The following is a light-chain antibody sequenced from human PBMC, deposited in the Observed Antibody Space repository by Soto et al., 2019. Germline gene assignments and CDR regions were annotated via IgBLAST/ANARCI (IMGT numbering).Light chain of an antibody. CDR2: RAS. CDR3: QQYSPSLPWT. V-gene: IGKV3-20*01. CDR1: QSVGTNY. J-gene: IGKJ1*01. Sequence: EIVLTQSPGTLSLSRGESATLSCTASQSVGTNYIAWYQQRPGQSPKLLIYRASIRATDIPDRFSGSGSGTEFTLNIYVLQPEDFAFYFCQQYSPSLPWTFGQGTRVELK.